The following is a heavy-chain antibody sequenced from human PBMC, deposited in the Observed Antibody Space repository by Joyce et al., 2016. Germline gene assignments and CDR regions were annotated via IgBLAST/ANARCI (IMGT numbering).Heavy chain of an antibody. CDR2: VEVDNSDA. CDR1: GYSFSNHW. D-gene: IGHD3-10*01. V-gene: IGHV5-51*01. CDR3: ARMTSLVGGYFTY. J-gene: IGHJ4*01. Sequence: EVQLVQTAAEVNKPGESLKISCKGSGYSFSNHWIGWGRQMPGKGVEYMCIVEVDNSDATYSPSFQGQVTISADKSTNAAYRQWTSLKASDTAMYYCARMTSLVGGYFTYWGHGTLVTVSS.